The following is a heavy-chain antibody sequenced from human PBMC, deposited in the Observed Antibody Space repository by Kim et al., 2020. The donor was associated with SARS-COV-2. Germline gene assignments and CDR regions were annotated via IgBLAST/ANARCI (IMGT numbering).Heavy chain of an antibody. CDR1: GFTFSGYE. Sequence: GVSLRLSCAASGFTFSGYEMNWVRQAPGKGLEWVSYISSSGSTIYYADSVKGRFTISRDNAKNSLYLQMNSLRAEDTAVYCCARARARIAIFGVVPPGFDYWGQGTLVTVSS. CDR2: ISSSGSTI. D-gene: IGHD3-3*01. V-gene: IGHV3-48*03. J-gene: IGHJ4*02. CDR3: ARARARIAIFGVVPPGFDY.